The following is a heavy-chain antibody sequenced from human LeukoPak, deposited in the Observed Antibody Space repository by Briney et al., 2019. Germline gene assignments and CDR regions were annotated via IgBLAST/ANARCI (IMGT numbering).Heavy chain of an antibody. V-gene: IGHV3-30*04. CDR3: AREHDEGGYSGYDDAFDI. D-gene: IGHD5-12*01. Sequence: GRSLRLSCAASGFTFSSYAMHWVRQAPGKGLEWVAVISYDGSNKYYADSVKGRFTISRDNSKNTLYLQMNSLRAEDTAGYYCAREHDEGGYSGYDDAFDIWGQGTMVTVSS. CDR2: ISYDGSNK. CDR1: GFTFSSYA. J-gene: IGHJ3*02.